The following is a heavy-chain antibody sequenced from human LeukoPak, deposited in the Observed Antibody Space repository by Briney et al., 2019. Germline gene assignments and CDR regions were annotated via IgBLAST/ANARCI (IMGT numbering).Heavy chain of an antibody. CDR2: IYYSGST. Sequence: PSQTLSLTCTVSGGSISSGGYYWSWVRQDPGKGLEWIGYIYYSGSTYYNPSLKSRVTISVDTSKNQFSLKLSSVTAADTAVYYCARNKKGILGYFDYWGQGTLVTVSS. CDR3: ARNKKGILGYFDY. V-gene: IGHV4-31*03. CDR1: GGSISSGGYY. D-gene: IGHD3-9*01. J-gene: IGHJ4*02.